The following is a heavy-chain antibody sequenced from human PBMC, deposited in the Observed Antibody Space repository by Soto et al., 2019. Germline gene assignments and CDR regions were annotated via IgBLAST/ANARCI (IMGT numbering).Heavy chain of an antibody. Sequence: SETLSLTCTVSGGSISSGGYYWSWIRQHPGKGLEWIGYIYYSGSTYYNPSLKSRVTISVDTSKNQFSLKLSSVTAADTAVYYCARGYSGYDYSPPLYYYYYYMDVWGKGTTVT. V-gene: IGHV4-31*03. J-gene: IGHJ6*03. CDR2: IYYSGST. CDR1: GGSISSGGYY. CDR3: ARGYSGYDYSPPLYYYYYYMDV. D-gene: IGHD5-12*01.